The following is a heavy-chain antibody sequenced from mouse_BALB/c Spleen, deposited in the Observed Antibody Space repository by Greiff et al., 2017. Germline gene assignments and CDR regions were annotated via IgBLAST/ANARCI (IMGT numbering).Heavy chain of an antibody. CDR1: GYTFSSYW. D-gene: IGHD2-1*01. CDR2: ILPGSGST. J-gene: IGHJ3*01. V-gene: IGHV1-9*01. Sequence: VQVVESGAELMKPGASVKISCKATGYTFSSYWIEWVKQRPGHGLEWIGEILPGSGSTNYNEKFKGKATFTADTSSNTAYMQLSSLTSEDSAVYYCARGYYGNYEFAYWGQGTLVTVSA. CDR3: ARGYYGNYEFAY.